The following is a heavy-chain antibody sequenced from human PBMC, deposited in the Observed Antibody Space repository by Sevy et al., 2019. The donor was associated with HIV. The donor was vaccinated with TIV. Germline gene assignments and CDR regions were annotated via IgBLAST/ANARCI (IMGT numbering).Heavy chain of an antibody. V-gene: IGHV4-4*02. CDR2: IYHSGSI. CDR1: GGSINSNNW. D-gene: IGHD3-10*01. J-gene: IGHJ4*02. Sequence: SETLSLTCAVSGGSINSNNWWSWVRQPPGKGLEWIGEIYHSGSINYNPSLKSRVTISVDKSKKQFSLKVNSVTAADTAGYYCASGLWFGELGGGYFDYWGQGTLVTVSS. CDR3: ASGLWFGELGGGYFDY.